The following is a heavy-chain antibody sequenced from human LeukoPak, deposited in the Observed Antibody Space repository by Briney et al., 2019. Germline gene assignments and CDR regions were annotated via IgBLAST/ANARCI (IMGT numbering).Heavy chain of an antibody. V-gene: IGHV4-34*01. Sequence: PGGSLRLSCAASGFIFSSYSMSWVRQAPGKGLEWIGEINHSGSTNYNPSLKSRVTISVDTSKNQFSLKLSSVTAADTAVYYCARGGGRWLQFFDYWGQGTLVTVSS. D-gene: IGHD5-24*01. CDR3: ARGGGRWLQFFDY. CDR2: INHSGST. J-gene: IGHJ4*02. CDR1: GFIFSSYS.